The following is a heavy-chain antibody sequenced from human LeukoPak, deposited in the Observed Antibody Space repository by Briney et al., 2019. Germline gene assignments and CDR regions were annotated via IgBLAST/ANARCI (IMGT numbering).Heavy chain of an antibody. Sequence: GGPLRLSCAASGFTFDDYAMHWVRQAPGKGLEWVSGISWNSGSIGYADSVKGRFTISRDNAKNSLYLQMNSLRAEDTALYYCAKGMGSSSWYYFDYWGQGTLVTVSS. V-gene: IGHV3-9*01. CDR1: GFTFDDYA. CDR2: ISWNSGSI. J-gene: IGHJ4*02. CDR3: AKGMGSSSWYYFDY. D-gene: IGHD6-13*01.